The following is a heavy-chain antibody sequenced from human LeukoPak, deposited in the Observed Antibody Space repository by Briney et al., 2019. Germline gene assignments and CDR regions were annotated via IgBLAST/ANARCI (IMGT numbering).Heavy chain of an antibody. CDR2: IYYSGNT. CDR1: GGSISNYY. Sequence: SETLSLTCTVSGGSISNYYWSWIRQPPGKGLEWIGYIYYSGNTNYNPSLKSRVTMSVDTSKNQFSLKLSSVTAADTAVYYCARGARADYWGQGTLVTVSS. CDR3: ARGARADY. V-gene: IGHV4-59*01. J-gene: IGHJ4*02. D-gene: IGHD3-16*01.